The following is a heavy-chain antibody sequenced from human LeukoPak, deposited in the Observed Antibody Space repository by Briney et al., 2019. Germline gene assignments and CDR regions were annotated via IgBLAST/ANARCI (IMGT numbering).Heavy chain of an antibody. CDR1: GFTFSNYA. CDR2: LTGRGDSA. V-gene: IGHV3-23*01. J-gene: IGHJ5*02. D-gene: IGHD1-1*01. CDR3: AKRGNTISFFDP. Sequence: GGSLRLSCGASGFTFSNYAMYWVRQAPGKGLEWVSGLTGRGDSAYYADSVKGRFTISRGNSKNTLYLEMNSLRADDTAVYYCAKRGNTISFFDPWGREPWSPSPQ.